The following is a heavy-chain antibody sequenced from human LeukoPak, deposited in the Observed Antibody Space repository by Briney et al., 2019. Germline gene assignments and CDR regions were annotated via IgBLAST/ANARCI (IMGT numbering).Heavy chain of an antibody. V-gene: IGHV3-53*01. CDR2: IYSGGST. CDR1: GFTVSSNY. Sequence: GGSLRLSCAASGFTVSSNYMSWVRQAPGKGLEWVSVIYSGGSTYYADSVKGRFTISRDNSKNTLYLQMNSLRAEDTAVYYCARVRWYYYDSSGYYSPCYFNYWGQGTLVTVSS. CDR3: ARVRWYYYDSSGYYSPCYFNY. D-gene: IGHD3-22*01. J-gene: IGHJ4*02.